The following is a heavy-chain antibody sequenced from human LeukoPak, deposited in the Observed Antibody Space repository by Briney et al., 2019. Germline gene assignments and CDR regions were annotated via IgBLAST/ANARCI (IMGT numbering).Heavy chain of an antibody. Sequence: SVKVSCKASGGTFSSYAISWVRQAPGQGLEWMGGIIAIFGTANYAQKFQDRVTITADESRRTGYMELSSLRSEDTAVYYCARAGYCSSTSCIPDAFDIWGQGTMVTVSS. J-gene: IGHJ3*02. V-gene: IGHV1-69*13. CDR1: GGTFSSYA. D-gene: IGHD2-2*01. CDR2: IIAIFGTA. CDR3: ARAGYCSSTSCIPDAFDI.